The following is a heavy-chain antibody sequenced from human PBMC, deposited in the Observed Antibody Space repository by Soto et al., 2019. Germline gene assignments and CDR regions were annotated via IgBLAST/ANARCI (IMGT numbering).Heavy chain of an antibody. Sequence: QLQLQESGPGLVKPSETLSLTCTVSGGSISSSSYYWGWIRQPPGKGLEWIGSIHYSGSTYYNPFLSSLVTISLDTSKNQFSLKLSSLTAADTSVYYCAKIAVAGGGVDYWGQGTLVTVSS. CDR3: AKIAVAGGGVDY. J-gene: IGHJ4*02. CDR1: GGSISSSSYY. D-gene: IGHD6-19*01. V-gene: IGHV4-39*01. CDR2: IHYSGST.